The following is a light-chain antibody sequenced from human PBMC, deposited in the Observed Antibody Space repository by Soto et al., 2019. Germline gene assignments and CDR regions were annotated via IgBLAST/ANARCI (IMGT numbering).Light chain of an antibody. CDR3: QQSYT. Sequence: EVVMTQSPATLYVSPGERVTLSCRASQAVGYNLAWYPHKPGQAPRLLIYGASTRVTGIPTRFSCSGSGTEFTLTISSLQSEDFAIYYCQQSYTFGQGTKLEIK. V-gene: IGKV3-15*01. J-gene: IGKJ2*01. CDR1: QAVGYN. CDR2: GAS.